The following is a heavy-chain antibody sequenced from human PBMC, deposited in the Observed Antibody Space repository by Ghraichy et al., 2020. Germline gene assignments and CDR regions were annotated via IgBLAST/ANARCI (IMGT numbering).Heavy chain of an antibody. Sequence: SQTLSLTCAVYGGSFSGYYWSWIRQPPGKGLEWIGEINHSGSTNYNPSLKSRVTISVETSKNQFSLKLSSVTAADTAVYYCATSQLRYFDWLSRVEYFQHWGQGTLVTVSS. J-gene: IGHJ1*01. CDR1: GGSFSGYY. CDR3: ATSQLRYFDWLSRVEYFQH. CDR2: INHSGST. D-gene: IGHD3-9*01. V-gene: IGHV4-34*01.